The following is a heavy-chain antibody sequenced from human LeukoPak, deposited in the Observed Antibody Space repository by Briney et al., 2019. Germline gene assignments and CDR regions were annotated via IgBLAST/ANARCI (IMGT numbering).Heavy chain of an antibody. CDR2: IYTSGST. V-gene: IGHV4-4*09. D-gene: IGHD1/OR15-1a*01. CDR1: GGSISSYY. CDR3: AYWKNRFDY. Sequence: SETLSLTCTVSGGSISSYYWSWIRQPPGKGLEWIGYIYTSGSTNYNPSLKSRVTISVDTSKNQFSLQLNSVTPEDTAVYYCAYWKNRFDYWGQGTLVTVSS. J-gene: IGHJ4*02.